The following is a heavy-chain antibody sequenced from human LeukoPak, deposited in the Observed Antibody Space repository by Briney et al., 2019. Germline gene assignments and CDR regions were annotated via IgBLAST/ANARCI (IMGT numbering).Heavy chain of an antibody. CDR1: GFTFSSYA. CDR2: ISSNGGST. CDR3: ARGRCSGGSCYSNYYYYYGMDV. V-gene: IGHV3-64*01. Sequence: GGSLRLSCAASGFTFSSYAMHWVRQAPGKGLEYVSAISSNGGSTYYANSVKGRFTISRDSSKNTLYLQMGSLRAEDMAVYYCARGRCSGGSCYSNYYYYYGMDVWGQGTTVTVSS. J-gene: IGHJ6*02. D-gene: IGHD2-15*01.